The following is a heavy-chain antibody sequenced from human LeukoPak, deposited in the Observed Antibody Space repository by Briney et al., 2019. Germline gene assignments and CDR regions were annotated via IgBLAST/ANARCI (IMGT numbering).Heavy chain of an antibody. CDR3: ARGGYGANDDAFDI. Sequence: GGSLRLPCAASGFTFSSYSMNWVRQAPGKGLEWVSYISSSTNTIYYADSVKGRFTISRDNAKNSLFLQMNSLRDEDTAVCYCARGGYGANDDAFDIWGQGTMVTVSS. D-gene: IGHD4-23*01. J-gene: IGHJ3*02. CDR1: GFTFSSYS. V-gene: IGHV3-48*02. CDR2: ISSSTNTI.